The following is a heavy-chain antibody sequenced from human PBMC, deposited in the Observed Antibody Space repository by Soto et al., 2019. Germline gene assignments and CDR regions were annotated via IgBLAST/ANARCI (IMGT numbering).Heavy chain of an antibody. D-gene: IGHD3-10*01. J-gene: IGHJ5*02. V-gene: IGHV4-34*01. CDR1: GGSFSGYY. Sequence: QVQLQQWGAGLLKPSETLSLTCAVYGGSFSGYYWSWIRQPPGKGLEWIGEINHSGSTNYNPSLKSRVTTSVDTSKNQFSLKLSSVTAADTAVYYGASSITMVRGGNWFDPWGQGTLVTVSS. CDR2: INHSGST. CDR3: ASSITMVRGGNWFDP.